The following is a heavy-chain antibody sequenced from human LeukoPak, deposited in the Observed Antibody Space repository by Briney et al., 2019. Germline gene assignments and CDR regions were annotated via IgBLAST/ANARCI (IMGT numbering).Heavy chain of an antibody. J-gene: IGHJ6*03. CDR1: GFTFSSYW. CDR3: ARVYEAILYSPKGYYYYYMDV. Sequence: GGSLRLSCAASGFTFSSYWMSWVRQAPGKGLEWVANIKQDGSEKYYVDSVKGRFTISRDNAKNSLYLQMNSLRAEDTAVYYCARVYEAILYSPKGYYYYYMDVWGKGTTVTVSS. D-gene: IGHD2-8*01. CDR2: IKQDGSEK. V-gene: IGHV3-7*01.